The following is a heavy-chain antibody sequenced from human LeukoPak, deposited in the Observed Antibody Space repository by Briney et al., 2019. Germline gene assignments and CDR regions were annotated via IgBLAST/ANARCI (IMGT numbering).Heavy chain of an antibody. V-gene: IGHV4-39*01. J-gene: IGHJ4*02. D-gene: IGHD2-21*02. CDR2: LYYSANT. Sequence: PSETLSLTCTVSGGTINSSNYYRGWLRQPPGRGLEWIGSLYYSANTYYNPSLKSRITITVNTSKNQFQLNLSSVAAADKDVSICARFCAGCCGGCYFDHWGQGTLVTVSS. CDR3: ARFCAGCCGGCYFDH. CDR1: GGTINSSNYY.